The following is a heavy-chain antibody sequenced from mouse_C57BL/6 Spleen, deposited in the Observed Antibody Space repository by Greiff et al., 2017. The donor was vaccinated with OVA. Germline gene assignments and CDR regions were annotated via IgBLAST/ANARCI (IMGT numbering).Heavy chain of an antibody. CDR2: IYPGDGDT. J-gene: IGHJ4*01. D-gene: IGHD2-3*01. CDR3: ARSYDPYAMDY. Sequence: QVQLQQSGAELVKPGASVKISCKASGYAFSSYWMNWVKQRPGKGLEWIGQIYPGDGDTNYNGKFKGKATLTADKSSSTAYMQLSSLTSEDSAVYFCARSYDPYAMDYRGQGTSVTVSS. V-gene: IGHV1-80*01. CDR1: GYAFSSYW.